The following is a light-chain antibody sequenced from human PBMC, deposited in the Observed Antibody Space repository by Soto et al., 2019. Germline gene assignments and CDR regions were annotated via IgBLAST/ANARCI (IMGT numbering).Light chain of an antibody. J-gene: IGKJ1*01. V-gene: IGKV1-39*01. CDR3: TESSTTPPT. CDR1: ESIIKY. Sequence: SPVALSISIGDRVTITYRASESIIKYLNWYQQKPGEAAKLLIYTASTLESGVPSRFSGGGSGTDFILIISSLQPEDGTTDYSTESSTTPPTFGQGTKAAIK. CDR2: TAS.